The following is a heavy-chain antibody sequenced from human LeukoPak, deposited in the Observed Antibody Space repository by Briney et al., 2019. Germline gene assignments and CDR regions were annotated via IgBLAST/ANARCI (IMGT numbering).Heavy chain of an antibody. J-gene: IGHJ4*02. V-gene: IGHV1-2*02. CDR1: GYTFTAYY. CDR2: INPNSGDT. CDR3: ARVKTMIVVVRLFDY. D-gene: IGHD3-22*01. Sequence: ASVKVSCKASGYTFTAYYIHWVRQAPGQGLEWMGWINPNSGDTNYAQKFQGRVTMTRDTSISTAFMDLSRLRSDDTAVYYCARVKTMIVVVRLFDYWGQGTQVTVSS.